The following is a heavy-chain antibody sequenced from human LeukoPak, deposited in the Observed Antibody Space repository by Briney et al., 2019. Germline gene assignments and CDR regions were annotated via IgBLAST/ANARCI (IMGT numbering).Heavy chain of an antibody. J-gene: IGHJ3*02. Sequence: GGSLRLSCAASGFTFDDYAMHWVRQAPGKGLEWVSGISWNSGSIGYADSVKGRFTISRDNAKNSLYLQMNSLRAEDTALYYCAKYDSSGYYYGGAFDIWGQGTMVTVSS. CDR3: AKYDSSGYYYGGAFDI. CDR1: GFTFDDYA. D-gene: IGHD3-22*01. V-gene: IGHV3-9*01. CDR2: ISWNSGSI.